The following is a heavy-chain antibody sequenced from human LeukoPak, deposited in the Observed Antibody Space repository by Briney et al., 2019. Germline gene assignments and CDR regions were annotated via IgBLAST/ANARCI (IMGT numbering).Heavy chain of an antibody. Sequence: PGASLRLFCAPSGFTHSSYAMSWLHQAPGEGLEWVPANSGSGGSTHYADSVKGRFTISRDNYKNTLYLQMNSLRAEDAAVYYCAKDRKTATVPYYSDYLGQGTLVTVSP. CDR2: NSGSGGST. CDR3: AKDRKTATVPYYSDY. V-gene: IGHV3-23*01. D-gene: IGHD2-21*02. CDR1: GFTHSSYA. J-gene: IGHJ4*02.